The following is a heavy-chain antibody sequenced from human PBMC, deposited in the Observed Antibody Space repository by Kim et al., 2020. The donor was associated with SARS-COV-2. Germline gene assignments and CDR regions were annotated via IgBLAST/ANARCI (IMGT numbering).Heavy chain of an antibody. J-gene: IGHJ6*02. Sequence: GGSLRLSCAVSGFTFSVSTIHWVRQASGKGLEWVGRIRTKSDNYATAYVASVKGRFTISRDDSRNTAYLEMNSLKPEDTAVYYCTRPEYDSSPYYPRRDYAGDVWGQGTTVTVSS. V-gene: IGHV3-73*01. D-gene: IGHD3-22*01. CDR1: GFTFSVST. CDR2: IRTKSDNYAT. CDR3: TRPEYDSSPYYPRRDYAGDV.